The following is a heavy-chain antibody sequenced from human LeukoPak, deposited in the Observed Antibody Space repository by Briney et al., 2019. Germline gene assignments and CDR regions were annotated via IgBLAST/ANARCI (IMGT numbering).Heavy chain of an antibody. CDR3: ATRITIFGVLGDY. CDR2: INPNSGGT. CDR1: GYTFTVYY. J-gene: IGHJ4*02. V-gene: IGHV1-2*02. Sequence: ASVKVSCKASGYTFTVYYMHWVRQAPGQGLEWMGWINPNSGGTNYAQKFQGRVTMTRDTSISTAYMELSRLRSDDTAVYYCATRITIFGVLGDYWGQGTLVTVSS. D-gene: IGHD3-3*01.